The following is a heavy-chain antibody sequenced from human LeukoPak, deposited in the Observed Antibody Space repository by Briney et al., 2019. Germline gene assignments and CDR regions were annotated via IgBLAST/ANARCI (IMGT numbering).Heavy chain of an antibody. Sequence: SVKVSCKASGGTFSSYAISWVRQAPGQGLEWMGGIIPIFGTANYAQKFQGRVTITADESTSTAYMELSSLRSEDTAVYYCARDGYCSGGSCYAIFDYWGQGTLVTVSS. D-gene: IGHD2-15*01. CDR2: IIPIFGTA. V-gene: IGHV1-69*13. CDR1: GGTFSSYA. J-gene: IGHJ4*02. CDR3: ARDGYCSGGSCYAIFDY.